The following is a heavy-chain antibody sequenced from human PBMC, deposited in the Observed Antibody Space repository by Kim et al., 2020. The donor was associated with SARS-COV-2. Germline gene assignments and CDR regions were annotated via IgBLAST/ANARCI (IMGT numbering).Heavy chain of an antibody. CDR2: INPKNSGT. CDR3: ARGCGDCYSSRYGMDV. V-gene: IGHV1-2*02. D-gene: IGHD2-21*02. Sequence: ASVKVSCKASGYTFIGYYIHWVRQAPGQGLEWMGWINPKNSGTNYLEKYQGRVTMTRDTSISTAYMELTRLRSDDTAVYYCARGCGDCYSSRYGMDVWGQGTTVTVSS. CDR1: GYTFIGYY. J-gene: IGHJ6*02.